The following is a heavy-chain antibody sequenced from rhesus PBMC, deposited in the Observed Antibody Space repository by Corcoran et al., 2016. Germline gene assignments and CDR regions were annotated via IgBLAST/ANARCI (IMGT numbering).Heavy chain of an antibody. CDR1: GGSVSSSNW. V-gene: IGHV4-65*01. Sequence: QVQLQESGPGLVKPSETLSLTCAVSGGSVSSSNWWSWIRQPPGKGLEWIGYISGSMGSTYYNPSLKSRVTISTDTSKNQFSRKLSSVTAADTAVYYCARASNYYGLDSWGQGVVVTVSS. J-gene: IGHJ6*01. CDR3: ARASNYYGLDS. CDR2: ISGSMGST.